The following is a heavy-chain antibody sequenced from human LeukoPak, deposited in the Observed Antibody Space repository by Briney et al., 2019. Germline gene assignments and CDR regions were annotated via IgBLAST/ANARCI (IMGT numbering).Heavy chain of an antibody. J-gene: IGHJ5*02. CDR3: ARAYSYYYDSSGFNWFDP. CDR1: GYTFTSYG. Sequence: GASVKVSCKASGYTFTSYGISWVRQAPGQGLEWMGWISAYNGNTNYAQKLQGRVTMTTDTSTSTVYMELRSLRSDDTAVYYCARAYSYYYDSSGFNWFDPWGRGTLVTVSS. CDR2: ISAYNGNT. V-gene: IGHV1-18*01. D-gene: IGHD3-22*01.